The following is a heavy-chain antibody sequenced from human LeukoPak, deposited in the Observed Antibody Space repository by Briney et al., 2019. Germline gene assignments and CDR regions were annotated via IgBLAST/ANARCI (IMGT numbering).Heavy chain of an antibody. D-gene: IGHD3-10*01. CDR2: MNSNSGNT. J-gene: IGHJ6*03. V-gene: IGHV1-8*02. CDR1: GYTFTSYY. Sequence: ASVKVSCKASGYTFTSYYMHWVRQAPGQGLEWMGWMNSNSGNTGYAQKFQGRVTMTRNTSISTAYMELSSLRSEDTAVYYCARKVYGFGELYRAKGTYYYYYMDVWGKGTTVTISS. CDR3: ARKVYGFGELYRAKGTYYYYYMDV.